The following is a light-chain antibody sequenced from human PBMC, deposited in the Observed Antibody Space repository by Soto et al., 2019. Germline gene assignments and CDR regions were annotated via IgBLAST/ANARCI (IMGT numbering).Light chain of an antibody. CDR2: GAS. J-gene: IGKJ5*01. Sequence: EIVLTQSPDTLSLSPGEGATISCRASQSISSRYLAWYQQKPGQAPRLLIYGASSRATGIPDRFSGSGSGTDFTLTISRLEPEDLAVYYCQQRSNWPPITFGQGTRLEIK. CDR1: QSISSRY. V-gene: IGKV3D-20*02. CDR3: QQRSNWPPIT.